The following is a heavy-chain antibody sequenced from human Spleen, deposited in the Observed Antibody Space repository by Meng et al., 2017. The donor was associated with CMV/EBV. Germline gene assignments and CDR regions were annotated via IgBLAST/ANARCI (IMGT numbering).Heavy chain of an antibody. Sequence: GGSLRLSCAASGFTFSSYSMNWVRQAPGKGLEWVSYISSSSSTIYYADSVKGRFTISRDNSKNTLYLQMNSLRAEDTAVYYCARERTAVYGMDVWGQGTTVTVSS. CDR3: ARERTAVYGMDV. CDR2: ISSSSSTI. V-gene: IGHV3-48*01. J-gene: IGHJ6*02. D-gene: IGHD6-25*01. CDR1: GFTFSSYS.